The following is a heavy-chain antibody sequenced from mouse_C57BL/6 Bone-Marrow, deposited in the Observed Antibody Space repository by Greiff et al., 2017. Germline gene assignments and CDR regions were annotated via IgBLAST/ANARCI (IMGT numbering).Heavy chain of an antibody. CDR3: ARLWLRDY. CDR2: INPNNGGT. J-gene: IGHJ4*01. D-gene: IGHD2-2*01. CDR1: GYTFTDYN. Sequence: LEESGASVKIPCKASGYTFTDYNMDWVKQSHGKSLEWIGDINPNNGGTIYNQKFKGKATLTVDKSSSTAYMELRSLTSEDTAVYYCARLWLRDYWGQGTSVTVSS. V-gene: IGHV1-18*01.